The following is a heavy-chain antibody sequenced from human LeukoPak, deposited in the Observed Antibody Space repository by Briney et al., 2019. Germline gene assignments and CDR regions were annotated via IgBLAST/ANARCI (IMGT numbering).Heavy chain of an antibody. D-gene: IGHD1-20*01. CDR3: AKDPEYNWNDAGYFDY. J-gene: IGHJ4*02. CDR1: GFTFSSYA. CDR2: ISGSGGST. Sequence: PGGSLRLSCAASGFTFSSYAMSWVRQAPGKGLEWVSAISGSGGSTYYADSVKGRFTISRDNSKNTLYLQMNSLRAEDTAVYYCAKDPEYNWNDAGYFDYWGQGTLVTVSS. V-gene: IGHV3-23*01.